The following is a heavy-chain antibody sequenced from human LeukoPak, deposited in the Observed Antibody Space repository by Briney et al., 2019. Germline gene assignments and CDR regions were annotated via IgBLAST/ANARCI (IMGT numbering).Heavy chain of an antibody. Sequence: GGSLRLSCAAPGFSFSNYDMHWVRQAPGKGLEWVAVIRYDGNNKYSADSVKGRFTISRDNSKNTLFLQMNTLRAEDTAVYYCAKGGSLGFDYWGQGTLVTVSS. CDR1: GFSFSNYD. J-gene: IGHJ4*02. CDR2: IRYDGNNK. V-gene: IGHV3-30*02. CDR3: AKGGSLGFDY. D-gene: IGHD7-27*01.